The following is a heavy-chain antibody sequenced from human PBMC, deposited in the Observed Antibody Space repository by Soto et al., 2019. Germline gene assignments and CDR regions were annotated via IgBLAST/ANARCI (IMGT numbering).Heavy chain of an antibody. CDR2: IYYSGST. Sequence: SETLSLTCTVSGGSISSSGYYWSWIRQHPGKGLEWIGYIYYSGSTYYNPSLKSRVTISVDTSKNQFSLKLSSVTAADTAVYYCASAVSSSSGDYYYYYGMDVWGQGTTVTVSS. V-gene: IGHV4-31*03. J-gene: IGHJ6*02. CDR3: ASAVSSSSGDYYYYYGMDV. CDR1: GGSISSSGYY. D-gene: IGHD6-6*01.